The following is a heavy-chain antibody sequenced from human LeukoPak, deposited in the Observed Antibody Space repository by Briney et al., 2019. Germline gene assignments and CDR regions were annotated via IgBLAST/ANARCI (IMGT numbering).Heavy chain of an antibody. CDR2: INQDGKKR. CDR1: GFTFSSYW. J-gene: IGHJ4*02. D-gene: IGHD3-3*01. CDR3: ATDRGWRTSGYYLCYFEY. Sequence: GGSLRLSCAASGFTFSSYWMSWVRQAPGKGLEWVANINQDGKKRYYVDSVKGRFTISRDNAKNSLYLQMSSLRAEDTAVYYCATDRGWRTSGYYLCYFEYWGQGTLVTFSS. V-gene: IGHV3-7*01.